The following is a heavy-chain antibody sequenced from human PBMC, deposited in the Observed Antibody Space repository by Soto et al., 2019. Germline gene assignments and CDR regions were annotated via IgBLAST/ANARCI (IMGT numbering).Heavy chain of an antibody. V-gene: IGHV5-10-1*01. Sequence: PGESLKISCKGSGYSFTSYWISWVRQMPGKGLEWMGRIDPSDSYTNYSPSFQGHVTISADKSISTAYLQWSSLKASDTAMYYCARRYCSSTSCYPNWFDPWGQGTLVTVSS. CDR1: GYSFTSYW. CDR2: IDPSDSYT. CDR3: ARRYCSSTSCYPNWFDP. J-gene: IGHJ5*02. D-gene: IGHD2-2*01.